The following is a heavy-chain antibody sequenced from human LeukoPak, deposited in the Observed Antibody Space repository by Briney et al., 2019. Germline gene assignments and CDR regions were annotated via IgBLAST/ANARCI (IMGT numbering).Heavy chain of an antibody. Sequence: GRSLRLSCAASGFTFDAHAMHWVRQAPGKGLEWVSGISGNGDSRGYADSVKGRFTISRDNAKNSLFLQMNSLRVEDTALYHCTKGSGSWVDYWGQGTLVTVSS. D-gene: IGHD2-15*01. J-gene: IGHJ4*02. CDR3: TKGSGSWVDY. CDR2: ISGNGDSR. V-gene: IGHV3-9*01. CDR1: GFTFDAHA.